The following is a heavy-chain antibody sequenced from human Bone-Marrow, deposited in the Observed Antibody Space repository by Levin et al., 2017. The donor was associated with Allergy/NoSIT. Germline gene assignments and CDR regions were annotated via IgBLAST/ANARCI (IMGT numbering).Heavy chain of an antibody. CDR1: GFTFSSYG. V-gene: IGHV3-33*01. J-gene: IGHJ4*02. Sequence: GGSLRLSCAASGFTFSSYGMHWVRQAPGKGLEWVAVIWYDGSNKYYADSVKGRFTISRDNSKNTLYLQMNSLRAEDTAVYYCARARRAVAGGEHFDYWGQGTLVTVSS. CDR2: IWYDGSNK. D-gene: IGHD6-19*01. CDR3: ARARRAVAGGEHFDY.